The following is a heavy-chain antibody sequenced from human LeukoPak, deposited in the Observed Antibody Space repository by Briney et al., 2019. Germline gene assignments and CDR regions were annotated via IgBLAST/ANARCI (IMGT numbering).Heavy chain of an antibody. Sequence: SETLSLTCTVSGYSISSGYYWGWIRQPPGKGLEWIGSIYHSGSTYYNPSLKSRVTISVDTSKNQFSLKLSSVTAADTAVYYCARVAGRWPYYFDYWGQGTLVTVSS. D-gene: IGHD5-24*01. CDR1: GYSISSGYY. CDR3: ARVAGRWPYYFDY. CDR2: IYHSGST. J-gene: IGHJ4*02. V-gene: IGHV4-38-2*02.